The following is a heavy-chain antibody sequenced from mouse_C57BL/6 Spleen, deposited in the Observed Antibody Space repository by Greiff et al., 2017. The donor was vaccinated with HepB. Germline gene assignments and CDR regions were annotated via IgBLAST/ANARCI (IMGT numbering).Heavy chain of an antibody. J-gene: IGHJ2*01. CDR2: INPSTGGT. D-gene: IGHD1-1*01. CDR1: GYSFTGYY. CDR3: ARGPLFYGSSYGFDY. Sequence: VQLQQSGPELVKPGASVKISCKASGYSFTGYYMNWVKQSPEKSLEWIGEINPSTGGTTYNQKFKAKATLTVDKSSSTAYMQLKSLTSEDSAVYYCARGPLFYGSSYGFDYWGQGTTLTVSS. V-gene: IGHV1-42*01.